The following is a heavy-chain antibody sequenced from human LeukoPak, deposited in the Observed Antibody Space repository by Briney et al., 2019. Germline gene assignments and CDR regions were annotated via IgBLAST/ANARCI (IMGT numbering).Heavy chain of an antibody. CDR1: GFTFSTYA. D-gene: IGHD2-21*02. CDR2: MSYDEGTK. J-gene: IGHJ3*01. V-gene: IGHV3-30-3*01. CDR3: ARGGAYCRGDCPLDAFDP. Sequence: GGSLRLSCAASGFTFSTYAMHWVRQAPGKGLEWVAHMSYDEGTKYYADSVKGRFTISRDNSKNTLYLQMNSLRAEDTAFYYCARGGAYCRGDCPLDAFDPWGQGQWSPSLQ.